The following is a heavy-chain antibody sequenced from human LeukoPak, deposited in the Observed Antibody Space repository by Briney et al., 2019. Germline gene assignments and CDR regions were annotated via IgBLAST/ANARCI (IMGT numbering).Heavy chain of an antibody. CDR3: ACGTPYGSGGGYYYFYMDV. CDR1: GGTFSTYA. D-gene: IGHD3-10*01. V-gene: IGHV1-69*01. Sequence: SVKVSCKASGGTFSTYAITWVRQAPGQGLEWMGGIIPSFGTANYAQKFQGRITITADESTSTAYMELSSLRSEDTAVYYCACGTPYGSGGGYYYFYMDVWGKGTTVTISS. CDR2: IIPSFGTA. J-gene: IGHJ6*03.